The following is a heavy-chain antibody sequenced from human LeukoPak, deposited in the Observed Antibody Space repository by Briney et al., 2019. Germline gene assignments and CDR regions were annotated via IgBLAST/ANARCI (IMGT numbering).Heavy chain of an antibody. J-gene: IGHJ6*02. V-gene: IGHV4-59*01. CDR3: ARDPTKFYGMDV. Sequence: KPSETLSLTCAVYGGSFSSYYWSWIRQPPGKGLEWIGYIYYSGSTNYNPSLKSRVTISVDTSKNQFSLKLSSVTAADTAVYYCARDPTKFYGMDVWGQGTTVTVSS. CDR1: GGSFSSYY. CDR2: IYYSGST.